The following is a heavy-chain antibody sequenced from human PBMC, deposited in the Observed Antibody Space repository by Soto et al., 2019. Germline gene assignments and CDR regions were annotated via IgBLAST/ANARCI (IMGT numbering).Heavy chain of an antibody. J-gene: IGHJ4*02. CDR2: LSDSGDSI. D-gene: IGHD6-13*01. CDR1: GFTFSSHA. Sequence: EVQLLESGGGLVQPGRSLRLSCTASGFTFSSHAMTWVRQAPGKWLEWVSGLSDSGDSIYYADSVKGRFTIYRDNSMNTLYLQMNTLRVEDTAVYYCAKVSSSWYAGFFDLWGQGTLVTVSS. CDR3: AKVSSSWYAGFFDL. V-gene: IGHV3-23*01.